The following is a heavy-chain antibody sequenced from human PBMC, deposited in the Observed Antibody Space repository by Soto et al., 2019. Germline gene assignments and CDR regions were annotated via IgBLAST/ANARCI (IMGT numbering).Heavy chain of an antibody. J-gene: IGHJ4*02. Sequence: PGGSLRLSCAASGFTFRTYGMNWVREAPGRRLEWLSYIGATGGDIYYADSVKGRFTISRDNVKNSLFLQMTTLTFDDTAVYYCARAAPFGYEYWGPGTLVTVSS. CDR2: IGATGGDI. CDR1: GFTFRTYG. D-gene: IGHD3-16*01. V-gene: IGHV3-48*01. CDR3: ARAAPFGYEY.